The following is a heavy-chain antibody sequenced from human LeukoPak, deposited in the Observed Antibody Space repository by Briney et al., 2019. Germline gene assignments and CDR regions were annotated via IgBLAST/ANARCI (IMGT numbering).Heavy chain of an antibody. J-gene: IGHJ5*02. Sequence: PGGSLRLSCAASGFTFSSYSMNWVRQAPGKGLEWVAVISSDGNKKYYADSVKGRFTISRDNSKHTLYLQMNSLRAEDTAVYYCANWGRFDPWGQGTLVTVSS. V-gene: IGHV3-30*18. CDR3: ANWGRFDP. D-gene: IGHD3-16*01. CDR1: GFTFSSYS. CDR2: ISSDGNKK.